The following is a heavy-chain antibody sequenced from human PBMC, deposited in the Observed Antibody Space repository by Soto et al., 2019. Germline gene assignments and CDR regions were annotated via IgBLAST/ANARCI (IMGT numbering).Heavy chain of an antibody. CDR2: ISGSDGST. V-gene: IGHV3-23*01. CDR1: GFTFSSYA. Sequence: EVQMLESGGGLVQPGGSLRLSCAASGFTFSSYAMSWVRQAPGKGLEWVSAISGSDGSTFYADSVKGRFTISRDDSKXTXXXXLNSLRAEDXXVXHCAKGPGMYSEFDCWGQGTLVTVSS. CDR3: AKGPGMYSEFDC. J-gene: IGHJ4*02. D-gene: IGHD2-8*01.